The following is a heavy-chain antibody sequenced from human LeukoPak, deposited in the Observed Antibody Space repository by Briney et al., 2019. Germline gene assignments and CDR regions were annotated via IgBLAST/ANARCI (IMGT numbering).Heavy chain of an antibody. J-gene: IGHJ5*02. CDR2: IYYSGST. V-gene: IGHV4-59*01. CDR3: ARGGGGSSTVTTYWFDP. Sequence: SETLSLTCTVSGGSISSYYWSWIRQPPGKGLEWIGYIYYSGSTNYNPSLKSRVTISVDTSKNQFSLKLSSVTAADAAVYYCARGGGGSSTVTTYWFDPWGQGALVTVSS. CDR1: GGSISSYY. D-gene: IGHD4-17*01.